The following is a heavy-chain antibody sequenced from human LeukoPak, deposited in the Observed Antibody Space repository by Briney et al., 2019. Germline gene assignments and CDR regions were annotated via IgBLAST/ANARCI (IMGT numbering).Heavy chain of an antibody. CDR3: ARSTAAGEFFDY. D-gene: IGHD6-13*01. V-gene: IGHV4-4*07. CDR1: GGSISRYY. J-gene: IGHJ4*02. Sequence: SETLSLTCTVSGGSISRYYWSWIRQPAGKGLEWIGHIYTSGSTNYNPSLKSRVTMSVDTSKNQFSLKLSSVTAADTAVYYCARSTAAGEFFDYWGQGTLVTVSS. CDR2: IYTSGST.